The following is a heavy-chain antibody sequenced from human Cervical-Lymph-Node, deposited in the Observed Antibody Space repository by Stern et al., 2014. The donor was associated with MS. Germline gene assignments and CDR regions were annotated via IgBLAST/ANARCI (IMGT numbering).Heavy chain of an antibody. J-gene: IGHJ6*02. CDR2: IYYSGST. V-gene: IGHV4-31*03. Sequence: QVQLQESGPGLVMASQTLSLTCTVSGGSISSGGYYWSWIRQHPGKGLEWIGYIYYSGSTYYNPSLKSRITISVDTSENHFSLKLGSVTAADTAVYYCARALVVAGTVYYYGMDVWGQGTTVTVSS. CDR1: GGSISSGGYY. CDR3: ARALVVAGTVYYYGMDV. D-gene: IGHD6-19*01.